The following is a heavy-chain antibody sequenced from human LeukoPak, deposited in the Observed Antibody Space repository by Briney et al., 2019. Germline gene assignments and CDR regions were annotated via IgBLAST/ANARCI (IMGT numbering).Heavy chain of an antibody. D-gene: IGHD6-19*01. J-gene: IGHJ4*02. V-gene: IGHV3-21*01. CDR3: ARANKGGWLLDY. Sequence: PGGSLRLSCAASGFTFSSYSMNWVRQAPGKGREWVSSISSSSSYIYYADSVKGRFTISRDNAKNSLYLQMNSLRAEDTVVYYCARANKGGWLLDYWGQGTLVTVSS. CDR1: GFTFSSYS. CDR2: ISSSSSYI.